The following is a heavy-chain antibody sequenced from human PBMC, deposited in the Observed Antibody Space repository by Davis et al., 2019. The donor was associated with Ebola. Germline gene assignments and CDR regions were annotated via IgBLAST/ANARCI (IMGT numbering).Heavy chain of an antibody. CDR2: IWYDGSNK. D-gene: IGHD4-17*01. J-gene: IGHJ3*01. CDR1: GFTFSTYG. CDR3: VKDVEDYGDLHDAFDV. Sequence: GGSLRLSCAASGFTFSTYGMHWVRQVPGKGLEWVALIWYDGSNKNYADSVKGRFTISRDNSKNTLYLQMNSLRAEDTAVYYCVKDVEDYGDLHDAFDVWGQGTMVTVSS. V-gene: IGHV3-33*06.